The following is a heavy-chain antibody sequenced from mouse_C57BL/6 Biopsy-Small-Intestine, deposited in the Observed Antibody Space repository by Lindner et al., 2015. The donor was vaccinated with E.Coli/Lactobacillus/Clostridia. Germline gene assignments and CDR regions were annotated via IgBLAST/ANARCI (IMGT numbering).Heavy chain of an antibody. CDR3: ASLTGTKGYFDY. V-gene: IGHV1-31*01. D-gene: IGHD4-1*01. Sequence: VQLQESGPELVKPGASVKISCKASGYSFTGYYMQWVKQSHGNILDRIGYIYPYNGVSSYNQKFKGKATLTVDKSSSTAYMELRSLTSEDSAVYYCASLTGTKGYFDYWGQGTTLTVSS. J-gene: IGHJ2*01. CDR1: GYSFTGYY. CDR2: IYPYNGVS.